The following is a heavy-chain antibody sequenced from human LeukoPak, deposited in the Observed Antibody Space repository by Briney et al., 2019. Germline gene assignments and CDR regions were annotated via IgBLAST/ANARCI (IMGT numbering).Heavy chain of an antibody. CDR2: IKHDGSEK. D-gene: IGHD4-23*01. CDR1: GFTFSGYW. Sequence: GGSLRLSCAASGFTFSGYWMTWVRQAPGKGLEWVANIKHDGSEKYYVDSVKGRFTISRDNAKNSLYLQMNGLRVEDTALYYCARVRSVGGNPHAFNIWGQGTMVTVSS. J-gene: IGHJ3*02. CDR3: ARVRSVGGNPHAFNI. V-gene: IGHV3-7*01.